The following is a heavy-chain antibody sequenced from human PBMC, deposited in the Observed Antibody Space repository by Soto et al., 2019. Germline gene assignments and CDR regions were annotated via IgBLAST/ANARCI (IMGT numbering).Heavy chain of an antibody. J-gene: IGHJ3*02. D-gene: IGHD3-22*01. V-gene: IGHV4-30-4*01. CDR3: ARVARDSSDALDI. Sequence: SETLSLTCTVSGGSISSGDYYWSWIRQPPGKGLEWIGYIYYSGSAHYNPSLKSRVTISVDMSKNQFSLKLSSVTAADTAVYYCARVARDSSDALDIWGQGTMVTVS. CDR1: GGSISSGDYY. CDR2: IYYSGSA.